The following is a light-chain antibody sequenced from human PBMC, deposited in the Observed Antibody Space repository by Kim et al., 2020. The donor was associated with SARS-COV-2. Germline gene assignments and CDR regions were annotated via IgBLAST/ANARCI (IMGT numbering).Light chain of an antibody. CDR1: SCNIGADYD. CDR2: GNN. V-gene: IGLV1-40*01. Sequence: RVTISCTGTSCNIGADYDVHWYQQFPGKAPKVLIYGNNNRPSGVPDRFSGSKSGTSASLAITGLQPEDEADYHCQSYDSSLSGSVFGGGTQLTVL. J-gene: IGLJ3*02. CDR3: QSYDSSLSGSV.